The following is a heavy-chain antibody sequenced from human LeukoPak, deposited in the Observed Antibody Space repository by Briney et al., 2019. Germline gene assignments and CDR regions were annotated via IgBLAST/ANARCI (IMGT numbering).Heavy chain of an antibody. CDR3: SSVHSSSSGNWFDP. CDR2: INPNSGGT. Sequence: ASVKVSCKASGYTFTSYAMNWVRQAPGQGLEWMGWINPNSGGTNYAQKFQGRVTMTRDTSISTAYMELSRLRSDDTAVYYCSSVHSSSSGNWFDPWGQGTLVTVSS. D-gene: IGHD6-13*01. J-gene: IGHJ5*02. V-gene: IGHV1-2*02. CDR1: GYTFTSYA.